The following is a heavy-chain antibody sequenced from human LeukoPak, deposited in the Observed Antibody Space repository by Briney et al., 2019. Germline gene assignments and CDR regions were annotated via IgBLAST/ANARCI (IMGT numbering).Heavy chain of an antibody. D-gene: IGHD3-22*01. Sequence: GGSLRLSCAASGFTFSSYSMNWVRQAPGKGLEWVSSISSSSSYIYYADSVKGRFTISRDNAKNSLYLQMNSLRAEDTAVYHCARDYYDSSGYYKGDYWGQGTLVTVSS. CDR3: ARDYYDSSGYYKGDY. V-gene: IGHV3-21*01. J-gene: IGHJ4*02. CDR2: ISSSSSYI. CDR1: GFTFSSYS.